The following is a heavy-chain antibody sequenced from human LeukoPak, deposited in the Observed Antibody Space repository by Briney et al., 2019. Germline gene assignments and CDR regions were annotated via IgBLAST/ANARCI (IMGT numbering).Heavy chain of an antibody. D-gene: IGHD1-26*01. J-gene: IGHJ4*02. CDR3: ASVGVTNFDY. CDR1: GYSISSGYY. CDR2: IYHSGST. V-gene: IGHV4-38-2*02. Sequence: SETLSLTCTVSGYSISSGYYWGWIRQPPGKGLEWIGRIYHSGSTYYNPSLKSRVTISVDTSKNQFSLKLSSVTAADTAVYYCASVGVTNFDYWGQGALVTVSS.